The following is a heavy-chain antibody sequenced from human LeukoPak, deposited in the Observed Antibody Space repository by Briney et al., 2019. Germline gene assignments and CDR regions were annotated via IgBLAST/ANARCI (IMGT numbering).Heavy chain of an antibody. CDR3: AKDREDLYYDILTGCFDY. D-gene: IGHD3-9*01. J-gene: IGHJ4*02. V-gene: IGHV3-23*01. CDR2: ISGSGGST. Sequence: PGGSLRLSCAASGFTFSSYAMSWVRQAPGKGLEWVSAISGSGGSTYYADSVKGRFTISRDNSKNTLYLQMNSLRAEDTAVYYCAKDREDLYYDILTGCFDYWGQGTLVTVSS. CDR1: GFTFSSYA.